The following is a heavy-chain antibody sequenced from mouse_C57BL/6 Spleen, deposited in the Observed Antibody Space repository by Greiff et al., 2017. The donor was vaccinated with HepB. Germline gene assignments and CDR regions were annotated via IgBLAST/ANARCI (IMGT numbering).Heavy chain of an antibody. CDR3: ARWDYDVGY. CDR1: GYTFTSYW. CDR2: IHPNSGST. D-gene: IGHD2-4*01. V-gene: IGHV1-64*01. Sequence: QVHVKQPGAELVKPGASVKLSCKASGYTFTSYWMHWVKQRPGQGLEWIGMIHPNSGSTNYNEKFKSKATLTVDKSSSTAYMQLSSLTSEDSAVYYCARWDYDVGYWGQGTTLTVSS. J-gene: IGHJ2*01.